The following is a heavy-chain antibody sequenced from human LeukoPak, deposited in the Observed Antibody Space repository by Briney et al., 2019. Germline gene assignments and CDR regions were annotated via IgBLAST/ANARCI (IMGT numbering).Heavy chain of an antibody. V-gene: IGHV4-4*07. D-gene: IGHD2-2*01. J-gene: IGHJ4*02. CDR1: GGSISSYY. Sequence: SETLSLTCTVSGGSISSYYWSWIRQPAGEGLEWIGRIYTSGSTNYNPSLKSRVTMSVDTSKNQFSLKLSSVTAADTAVYYCARENSSTVTLDYWGQGTLVTVSS. CDR2: IYTSGST. CDR3: ARENSSTVTLDY.